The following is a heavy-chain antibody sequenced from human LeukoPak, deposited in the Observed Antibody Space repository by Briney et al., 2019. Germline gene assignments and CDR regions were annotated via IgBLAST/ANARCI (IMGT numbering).Heavy chain of an antibody. V-gene: IGHV1-46*01. J-gene: IGHJ4*02. Sequence: ASVKVSCKASGYTFTSYYMHWVRQAPGQGLEWMGIINPSGGSTSYAQKFQGRVTMTRDTSTSTAYMELRSLRSDDTAVYYCARAVTMVRVYDYWGQGTLVTVSS. D-gene: IGHD3-10*01. CDR3: ARAVTMVRVYDY. CDR1: GYTFTSYY. CDR2: INPSGGST.